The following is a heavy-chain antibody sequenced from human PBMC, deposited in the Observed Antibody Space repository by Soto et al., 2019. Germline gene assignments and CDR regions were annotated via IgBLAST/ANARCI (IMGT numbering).Heavy chain of an antibody. CDR2: FDPEDGET. CDR3: ATGVGQQLAHDY. CDR1: GYTLTELS. V-gene: IGHV1-24*01. Sequence: EASVKVSCKVSGYTLTELSMHWVRQAPGKGLEWMGGFDPEDGETIYAQKFQGRVTMTEDTSTDTAYMELSSLRSEDTAVYYCATGVGQQLAHDYWGQGTLVTVSS. D-gene: IGHD6-13*01. J-gene: IGHJ4*02.